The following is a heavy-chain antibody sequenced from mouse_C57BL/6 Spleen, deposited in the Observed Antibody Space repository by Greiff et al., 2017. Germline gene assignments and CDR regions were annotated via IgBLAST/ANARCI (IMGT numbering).Heavy chain of an antibody. D-gene: IGHD2-1*01. Sequence: QVPLKESGPGLVAPSPSLSLTCTVSGFSLTSYGVHWVRQPPGKGLEWLVVIWSDGSTTYNSALKSRLSISKDNSTSQVFLKMNSLQTDDPAMYYCARNYGYYDGAYAKDYWGQGTTVTVSS. V-gene: IGHV2-6*03. J-gene: IGHJ4*01. CDR3: ARNYGYYDGAYAKDY. CDR1: GFSLTSYG. CDR2: IWSDGST.